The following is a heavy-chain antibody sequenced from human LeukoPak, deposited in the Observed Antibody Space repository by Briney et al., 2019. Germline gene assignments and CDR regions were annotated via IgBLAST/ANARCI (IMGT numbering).Heavy chain of an antibody. CDR1: GFTFSGYG. CDR2: IRYDGTNK. D-gene: IGHD1-7*01. V-gene: IGHV3-30*02. CDR3: GKGSNWNYDPRVYIDY. Sequence: SGGSLRLSCAASGFTFSGYGMHWVRQAPGKGLEWVAFIRYDGTNKYYADSVRGRFTISKDNSRNTLYLQMNSLRAEDTAEYYCGKGSNWNYDPRVYIDYWGQGTLVTVSS. J-gene: IGHJ4*02.